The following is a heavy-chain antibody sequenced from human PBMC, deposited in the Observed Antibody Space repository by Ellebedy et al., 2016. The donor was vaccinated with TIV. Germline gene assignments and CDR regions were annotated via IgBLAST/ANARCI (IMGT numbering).Heavy chain of an antibody. J-gene: IGHJ5*02. D-gene: IGHD4-17*01. CDR3: ARERGGYGDYVARFDP. CDR2: IIPIFGTA. V-gene: IGHV1-69*13. Sequence: SVKVSXXASGGTFSSYAISWVRQAPGQGLEWMGGIIPIFGTANYAQKFQGRVTITADESTSTAYMELSSLRSEDTAVYYCARERGGYGDYVARFDPWGQGTLFTVSS. CDR1: GGTFSSYA.